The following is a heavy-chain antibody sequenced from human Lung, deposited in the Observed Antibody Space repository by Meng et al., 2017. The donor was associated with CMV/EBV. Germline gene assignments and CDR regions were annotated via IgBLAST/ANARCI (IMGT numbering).Heavy chain of an antibody. Sequence: HVQLVQSGSAVTKPXXSVQVXCKTSGYTFCDYYIKWVRQAAGPRLEWMGWINPNTGGTNYAQKFQGRVTMSRDTSISTFYMYLSRLRSDDTALYYCARDRLVGATEGLDYWGRGTLVTVSS. J-gene: IGHJ4*02. CDR1: GYTFCDYY. CDR2: INPNTGGT. CDR3: ARDRLVGATEGLDY. V-gene: IGHV1-2*02. D-gene: IGHD1-26*01.